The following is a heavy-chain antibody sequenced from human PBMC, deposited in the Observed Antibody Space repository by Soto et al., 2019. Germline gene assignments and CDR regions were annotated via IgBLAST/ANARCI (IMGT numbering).Heavy chain of an antibody. CDR2: IKTKIDGGTT. V-gene: IGHV3-15*07. J-gene: IGHJ6*02. CDR1: DFAFSNAW. Sequence: EVQLMESGGDLIKPGGSLRLSCAVSDFAFSNAWMNWVRQAPGKGLEWVGRIKTKIDGGTTYYAAPVKGRFTISRDDSKNTLYLEMNSLITEDTAVYYCATSRITIFGVITHDNAMDVWGQGTTVTVSS. CDR3: ATSRITIFGVITHDNAMDV. D-gene: IGHD3-3*01.